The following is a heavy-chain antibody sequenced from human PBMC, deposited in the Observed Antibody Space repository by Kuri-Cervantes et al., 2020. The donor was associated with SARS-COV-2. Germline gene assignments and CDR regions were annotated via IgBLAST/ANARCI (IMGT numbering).Heavy chain of an antibody. CDR1: GFSLSTSGEG. J-gene: IGHJ4*01. Sequence: SGPTLVKPTQTLTLTCTFSGFSLSTSGEGVAWIRLPPGKALEWHALIYWNDHKRYSPSLENRLTITKDTSKNQVVVTVTNMDPLDTATYYCARASEYSISATLFDYWGYGTLVTVSS. CDR3: ARASEYSISATLFDY. V-gene: IGHV2-5*01. CDR2: IYWNDHK. D-gene: IGHD5-18*01.